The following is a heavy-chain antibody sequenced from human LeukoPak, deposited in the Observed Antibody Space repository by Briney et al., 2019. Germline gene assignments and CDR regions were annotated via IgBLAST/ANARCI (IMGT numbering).Heavy chain of an antibody. CDR1: GYTFSNYY. CDR2: INPESGNT. D-gene: IGHD6-19*01. Sequence: ASVKVSCKASGYTFSNYYMHWVRQAPGQGLEWMGWINPESGNTNYAQKFQGRVAMTRDTSISTAYLDLSSLTSDDTAVYHCAGGGSSVSGKAIDYWGQGSLVTVSS. J-gene: IGHJ4*02. V-gene: IGHV1-2*02. CDR3: AGGGSSVSGKAIDY.